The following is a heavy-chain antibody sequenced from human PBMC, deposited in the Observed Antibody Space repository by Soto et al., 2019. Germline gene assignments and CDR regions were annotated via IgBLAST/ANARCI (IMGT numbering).Heavy chain of an antibody. CDR1: GGSIRRSDYS. CDR2: IYNSGNT. Sequence: SETLSLTCTVSGGSIRRSDYSWSWIRQHPGKGLEWIGYIYNSGNTYYNPSLKSRLTISVDTSQNQFSLKLSSVTAADTAVYYCARLNWNYTPGLDYWGLGTLVTVS. D-gene: IGHD1-7*01. V-gene: IGHV4-31*03. J-gene: IGHJ4*02. CDR3: ARLNWNYTPGLDY.